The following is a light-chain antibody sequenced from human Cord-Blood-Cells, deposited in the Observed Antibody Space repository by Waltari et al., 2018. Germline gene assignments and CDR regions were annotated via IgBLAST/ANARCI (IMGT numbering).Light chain of an antibody. Sequence: AIQLTQSPSSLSASAGDRVTITCRASQGISSALAWYQQKPGKAPKLLIYDASSLESGVPSRFSGSGSGTDFTLTISSLQPEDCATYYCQQFNSYPITFGQGTRLEIK. V-gene: IGKV1-13*02. CDR1: QGISSA. CDR3: QQFNSYPIT. CDR2: DAS. J-gene: IGKJ5*01.